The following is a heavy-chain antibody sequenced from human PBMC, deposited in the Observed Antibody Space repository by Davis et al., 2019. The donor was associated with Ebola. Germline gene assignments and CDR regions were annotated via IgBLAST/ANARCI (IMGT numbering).Heavy chain of an antibody. CDR3: ARDDTYYYDSSGYYSGAFDI. D-gene: IGHD3-22*01. J-gene: IGHJ3*02. CDR2: ISSDSDYI. Sequence: PGGSLRLSCAASGFTFSTYSMSWVRQAPGKGLEWVSSISSDSDYIYYADSAKGRFTISRDNAKNSLYLQMNSLRAEDTAVYYCARDDTYYYDSSGYYSGAFDIWGQGTMVTVSS. CDR1: GFTFSTYS. V-gene: IGHV3-21*01.